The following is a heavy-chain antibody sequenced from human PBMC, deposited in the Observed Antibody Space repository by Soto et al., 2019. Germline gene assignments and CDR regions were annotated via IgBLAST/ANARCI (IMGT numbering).Heavy chain of an antibody. D-gene: IGHD2-15*01. Sequence: ASVKVSCKASGYTFTTYDISWVRQAPGQGLEWMGWISACGGNTNYAQKFQGRVTMTRDTSTSTVYMELSSLRSEDTAVYYCARCPPVVDAFDIWGQGTMVTVSS. CDR1: GYTFTTYD. CDR2: ISACGGNT. V-gene: IGHV1-18*01. CDR3: ARCPPVVDAFDI. J-gene: IGHJ3*02.